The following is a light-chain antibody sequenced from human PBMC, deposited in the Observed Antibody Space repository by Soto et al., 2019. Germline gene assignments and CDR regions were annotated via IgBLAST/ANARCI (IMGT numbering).Light chain of an antibody. CDR3: QHDGTSMWT. J-gene: IGKJ1*01. V-gene: IGKV3-20*01. CDR2: DTS. Sequence: EIVLPQSPGPLSLSPGEIATLSCRASQSVSSSSLSWYHQKPGQAPSLLIYDTSSRATDIPDRFSGSGSGTDFTLTISRLEPDDFTVYYCQHDGTSMWTFGQGTTVEIK. CDR1: QSVSSSS.